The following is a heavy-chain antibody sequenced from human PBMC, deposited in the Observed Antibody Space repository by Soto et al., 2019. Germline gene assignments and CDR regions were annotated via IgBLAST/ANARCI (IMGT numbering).Heavy chain of an antibody. CDR3: ARDIASRRFDY. J-gene: IGHJ4*02. Sequence: GGSLRLSCEASGFTFRNHGMHWVRQAPGKGLEWVAVIWYDGSDKYYADSVKGRFTISRDNSKNTLYLQMDSLRAEDTAVYYCARDIASRRFDYLGQGVLVTVSS. CDR2: IWYDGSDK. D-gene: IGHD6-6*01. CDR1: GFTFRNHG. V-gene: IGHV3-33*01.